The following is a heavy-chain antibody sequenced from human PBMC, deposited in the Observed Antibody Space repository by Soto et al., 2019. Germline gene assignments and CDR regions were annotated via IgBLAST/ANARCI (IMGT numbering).Heavy chain of an antibody. CDR2: IYYSGST. CDR1: GGSISSSSYY. V-gene: IGHV4-39*07. J-gene: IGHJ4*02. CDR3: GRESGETWDYEAY. D-gene: IGHD1-7*01. Sequence: SETLSLTCTVSGGSISSSSYYWGWIRQPPGEGLEWIGSIYYSGSTYYNPSLKSRVTVSVDTSRNQFFLNLHSVTAADSAVYFCGRESGETWDYEAYWGQGTPVTVSS.